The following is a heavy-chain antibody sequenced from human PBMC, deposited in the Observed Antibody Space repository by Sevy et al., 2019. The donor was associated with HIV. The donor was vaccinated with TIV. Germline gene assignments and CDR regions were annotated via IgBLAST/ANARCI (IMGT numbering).Heavy chain of an antibody. J-gene: IGHJ4*02. CDR3: ARGGYSYGRAYYFDY. D-gene: IGHD5-18*01. CDR1: GFTFSSYD. V-gene: IGHV3-13*01. Sequence: GGSLRLSCAASGFTFSSYDMHWVRQATGKGLEWVSAIGTAGDTYYPGAVNGRFTISRENAKNSLYLQMNSLRAGDTAVYYCARGGYSYGRAYYFDYWGQGTLVTVSS. CDR2: IGTAGDT.